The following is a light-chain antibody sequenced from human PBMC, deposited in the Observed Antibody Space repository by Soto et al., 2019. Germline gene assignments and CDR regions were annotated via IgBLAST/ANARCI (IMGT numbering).Light chain of an antibody. CDR2: DVS. CDR3: SSYTRSSTYV. V-gene: IGLV2-14*01. Sequence: QSVLTQPASVSGSPGQSITISCTGTSSDVGSYNYVSWYQQHPGKAPKFMIYDVSNRPPGVSNRFSGSKSGNTASLTISGLQAEDEADYYCSSYTRSSTYVFGTGTRSPS. CDR1: SSDVGSYNY. J-gene: IGLJ1*01.